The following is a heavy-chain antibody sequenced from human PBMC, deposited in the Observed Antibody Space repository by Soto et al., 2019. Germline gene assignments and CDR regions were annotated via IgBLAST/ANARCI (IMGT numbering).Heavy chain of an antibody. V-gene: IGHV1-69*13. D-gene: IGHD2-2*02. CDR3: ARVETGYCSSTSCYISAFDI. Sequence: SVKVSCKASGGTFSSYAISWVRQAPGQGLEWMGGIIPIFGTANYAQKFQGRVTITADESTSTAYMELSSLRSEDTAVYYCARVETGYCSSTSCYISAFDIWGQGTMVTVSS. CDR1: GGTFSSYA. CDR2: IIPIFGTA. J-gene: IGHJ3*02.